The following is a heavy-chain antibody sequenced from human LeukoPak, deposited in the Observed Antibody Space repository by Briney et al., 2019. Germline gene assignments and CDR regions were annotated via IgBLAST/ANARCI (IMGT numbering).Heavy chain of an antibody. CDR3: ARERYGSGSYYFDY. J-gene: IGHJ4*02. CDR1: RSSISTFY. D-gene: IGHD3-10*01. CDR2: IFTSGNS. V-gene: IGHV4-4*07. Sequence: SETLSLTCSVSRSSISTFYWSWIRQPAGKGLEWIGRIFTSGNSNYNPSLKSRVTMSVDTSKNQFSLKVTSVTAADTAVYYCARERYGSGSYYFDYWGQGTLVTVSS.